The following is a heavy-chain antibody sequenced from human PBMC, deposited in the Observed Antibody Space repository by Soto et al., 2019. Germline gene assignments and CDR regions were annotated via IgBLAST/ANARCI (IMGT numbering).Heavy chain of an antibody. CDR1: GYTFTTYG. D-gene: IGHD6-6*01. V-gene: IGHV1-18*01. CDR2: ISTYSGNT. J-gene: IGHJ6*02. CDR3: ARDQGYSTSATYCYGMDV. Sequence: QVQLVQSGAEVKKPGASVKVSCKASGYTFTTYGINWVRRARGQGLEWMGWISTYSGNTKYAQKLQGRVSMTTDTSTSIAYMELRSLRSDDTAVYDCARDQGYSTSATYCYGMDVWGQGTTVTVSS.